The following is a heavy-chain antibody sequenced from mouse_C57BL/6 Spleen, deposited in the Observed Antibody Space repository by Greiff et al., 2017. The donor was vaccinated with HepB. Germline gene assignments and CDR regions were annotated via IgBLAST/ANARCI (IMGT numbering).Heavy chain of an antibody. V-gene: IGHV1-50*01. CDR1: GYTFTSYW. D-gene: IGHD1-1*01. CDR3: ARAGYYGSSAYYYAMDY. Sequence: QVQLQQPGAELVKPGASVKLSCKASGYTFTSYWMQWVKQRPGQGLEWIGEIDPSDSYTNYNQKFKGKATLTVDTSSSTVHMELRSLTSEDSAVYYWARAGYYGSSAYYYAMDYWGQGTSVTVSS. CDR2: IDPSDSYT. J-gene: IGHJ4*01.